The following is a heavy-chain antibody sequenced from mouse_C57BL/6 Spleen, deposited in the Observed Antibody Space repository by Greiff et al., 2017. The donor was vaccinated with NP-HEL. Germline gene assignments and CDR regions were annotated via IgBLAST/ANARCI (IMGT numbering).Heavy chain of an antibody. CDR3: SRWNYFYSMDY. CDR2: IYPGDGDT. J-gene: IGHJ4*01. V-gene: IGHV1-82*01. Sequence: VQLQQSGPELVKPGASVKISCKASGYAFSSSWMNWVKQRPGKGLEWIGRIYPGDGDTNYNGKFKGKATLTADKSSSTAYMQLSSLTSEDYAVYFCSRWNYFYSMDYWGQGTSVTVSS. CDR1: GYAFSSSW.